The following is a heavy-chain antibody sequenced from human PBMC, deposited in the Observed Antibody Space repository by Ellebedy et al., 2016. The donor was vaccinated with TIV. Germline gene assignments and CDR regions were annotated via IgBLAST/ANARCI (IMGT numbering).Heavy chain of an antibody. J-gene: IGHJ5*01. D-gene: IGHD3-22*01. CDR3: ARSAGDSSGWFVS. Sequence: GESLKISCAASGFRFAGHAMSWVRQAQGKGLEWVSSITGSGDKTYYRNSVRGRFTISRDNSRDTLYLDMNRLRGEDTALYSCARSAGDSSGWFVSWGQGTVVIVSS. V-gene: IGHV3-23*01. CDR1: GFRFAGHA. CDR2: ITGSGDKT.